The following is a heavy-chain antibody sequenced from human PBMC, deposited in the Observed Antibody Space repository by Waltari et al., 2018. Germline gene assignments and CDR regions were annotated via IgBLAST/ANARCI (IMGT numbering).Heavy chain of an antibody. V-gene: IGHV3-23*01. Sequence: EVQLLESGGGLVQPGGSLRLSCAASGFTFSSYAMSWVRQAPGKGLEWVSAISGSGGSTYYADSVKCRFTISRDNSKNTLYLQMNSLRAEDTAVYYCAKDPALEGKYSGYYPTDYWGQGTLVTVSS. CDR3: AKDPALEGKYSGYYPTDY. CDR1: GFTFSSYA. J-gene: IGHJ4*02. CDR2: ISGSGGST. D-gene: IGHD3-22*01.